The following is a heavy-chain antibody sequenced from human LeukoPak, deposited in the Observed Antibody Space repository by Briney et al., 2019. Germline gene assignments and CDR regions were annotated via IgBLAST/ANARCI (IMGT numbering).Heavy chain of an antibody. J-gene: IGHJ4*02. CDR2: ITPNSGGT. Sequence: GASVKVSCKTSGYTFTGYYIHWVRQAPGQGLEWMGWITPNSGGTNSAQKFLGRVTMTRDTTISTAYMDLSRLRPNDTSVYYCARGRLSTILFDSWGQGTLVTVSS. CDR3: ARGRLSTILFDS. CDR1: GYTFTGYY. V-gene: IGHV1-2*02. D-gene: IGHD5/OR15-5a*01.